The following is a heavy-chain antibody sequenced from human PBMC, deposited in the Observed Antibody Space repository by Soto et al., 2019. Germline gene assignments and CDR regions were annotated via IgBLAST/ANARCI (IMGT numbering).Heavy chain of an antibody. D-gene: IGHD2-2*01. Sequence: ASVKVSCKASGGTFSSYTISWVRQAPGQGLEWMGRIIPILGIANYAQKFQGRVTITADKSTSTAYMELSSLRSEDTAVYYCAASVVPAATFDYWGQGTLVTVSS. J-gene: IGHJ4*02. CDR3: AASVVPAATFDY. CDR1: GGTFSSYT. CDR2: IIPILGIA. V-gene: IGHV1-69*02.